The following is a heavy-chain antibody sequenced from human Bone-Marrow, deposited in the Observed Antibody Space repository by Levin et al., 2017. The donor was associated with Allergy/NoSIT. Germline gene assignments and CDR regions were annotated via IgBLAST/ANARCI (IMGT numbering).Heavy chain of an antibody. J-gene: IGHJ4*02. V-gene: IGHV1-2*02. CDR3: ARRAIVDRRYFEY. CDR1: GYTFTGYS. CDR2: INPKSGGT. Sequence: ASVKVSCKASGYTFTGYSIHWVRQAPGQGLEWMGGINPKSGGTNYAQKFQGRVTMTRDTSISTAYMELSRLRADDTAVYYCARRAIVDRRYFEYWGQGTLVSVSS. D-gene: IGHD6-6*01.